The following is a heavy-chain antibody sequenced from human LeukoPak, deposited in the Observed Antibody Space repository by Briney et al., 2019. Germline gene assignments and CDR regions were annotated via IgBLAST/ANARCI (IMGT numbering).Heavy chain of an antibody. CDR1: GFTFSSYW. V-gene: IGHV3-7*04. CDR3: ARAPSITMVRGVITPYYFDY. J-gene: IGHJ4*02. D-gene: IGHD3-10*01. CDR2: IKQDGSEK. Sequence: GGSLRLSCAASGFTFSSYWMSWVRQAPGKGLEWVANIKQDGSEKDYVDSVKGRFTISRDNAKNSLYLQVNNLRAEVTAVYYCARAPSITMVRGVITPYYFDYCGQGTLVTVSS.